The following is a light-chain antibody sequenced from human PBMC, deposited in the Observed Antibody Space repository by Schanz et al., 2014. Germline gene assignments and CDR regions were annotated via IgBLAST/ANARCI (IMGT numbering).Light chain of an antibody. Sequence: QSALTQPASVSGSPGQSITISCTATGSADGAFTYVSWYQQHPGKAPKLMIYDVSNRPSGVSNRFSGSKSGNTASLTISGLQADNEAEYYCCSYTSSTTLVFGGGTKLTVL. CDR3: CSYTSSTTLV. J-gene: IGLJ3*02. CDR1: GSADGAFTY. V-gene: IGLV2-14*01. CDR2: DVS.